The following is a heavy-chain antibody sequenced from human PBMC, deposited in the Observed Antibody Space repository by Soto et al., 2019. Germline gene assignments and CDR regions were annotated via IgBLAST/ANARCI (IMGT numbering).Heavy chain of an antibody. CDR3: AKDPCEPWGGAYFDY. J-gene: IGHJ4*02. V-gene: IGHV3-23*01. CDR1: GFSFSNYA. Sequence: EVQLLESGGGLVQPGGSLRLSCVASGFSFSNYAMNWVRQAPGKGLEWVSTMSGSGAEKYYADSVKGRFTISRDNSKNTLYLQMNSLRAEDTSVYYCAKDPCEPWGGAYFDYWGQGTSVTVSS. CDR2: MSGSGAEK. D-gene: IGHD2-21*01.